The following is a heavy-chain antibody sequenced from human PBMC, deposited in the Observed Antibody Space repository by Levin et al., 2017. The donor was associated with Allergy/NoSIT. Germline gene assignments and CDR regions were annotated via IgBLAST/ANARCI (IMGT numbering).Heavy chain of an antibody. CDR1: GFTFSSYA. CDR3: AKPPGAAAINWFDP. J-gene: IGHJ5*02. Sequence: GESLKISCAASGFTFSSYAMSWVRQAPGKGLEWVSAISGSGGSTYYADSVKGRFTISRDNSKNTLYLQMNSLRAEDTAVYYCAKPPGAAAINWFDPWGQGTLVTVSS. CDR2: ISGSGGST. V-gene: IGHV3-23*01. D-gene: IGHD6-13*01.